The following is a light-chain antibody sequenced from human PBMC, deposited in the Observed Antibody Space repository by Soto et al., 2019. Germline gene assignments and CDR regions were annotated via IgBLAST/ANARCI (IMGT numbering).Light chain of an antibody. Sequence: QSVLTQSPAASGTPGQRVSICCSGSTGKIGSETVNWYQQLPGTAPTLLMYRNHQRPSGVPDPFSGSKSRPSASLAISGLQSEDEADYYCAAWDDSLAGAVFRTAPTVTVL. V-gene: IGLV1-44*01. CDR1: TGKIGSET. J-gene: IGLJ1*01. CDR3: AAWDDSLAGAV. CDR2: RNH.